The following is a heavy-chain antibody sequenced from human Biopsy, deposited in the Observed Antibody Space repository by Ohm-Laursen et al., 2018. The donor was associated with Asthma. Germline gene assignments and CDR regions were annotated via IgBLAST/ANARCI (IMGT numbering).Heavy chain of an antibody. CDR1: GFTFSSYD. CDR3: ARFVQAEEGVF. Sequence: SLRLSCAASGFTFSSYDMHWVRQAPGKGLEYVSGISNNGGRTNYGDSVKGRFTISRDNSKSTLYLQMSSLRGEDTAVYYCARFVQAEEGVFWGQGARVTVSS. V-gene: IGHV3-64D*08. J-gene: IGHJ4*02. D-gene: IGHD2-15*01. CDR2: ISNNGGRT.